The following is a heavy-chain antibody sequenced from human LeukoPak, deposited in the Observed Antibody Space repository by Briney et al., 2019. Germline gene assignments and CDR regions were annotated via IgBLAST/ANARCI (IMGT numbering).Heavy chain of an antibody. J-gene: IGHJ4*02. CDR1: GYTFTSYG. Sequence: GASVKVSSKTSGYTFTSYGISWVRQAPGQGLEWMGWISVYNGNTNYAQNLQGRVTMTTDTFTSTAYMELRSLRSDDTAVYYCARVLTLVAGYPHQMQVLDYWGQGTLVTVSS. CDR2: ISVYNGNT. V-gene: IGHV1-18*01. CDR3: ARVLTLVAGYPHQMQVLDY. D-gene: IGHD6-19*01.